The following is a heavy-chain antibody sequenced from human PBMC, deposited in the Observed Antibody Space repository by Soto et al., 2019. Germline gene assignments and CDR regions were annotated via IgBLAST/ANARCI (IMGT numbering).Heavy chain of an antibody. D-gene: IGHD2-15*01. Sequence: QPGGSLRLSCAASGFTFSSYAMSWVRQAPGKGLEWVSAISGSGGSTYYADSVKGRFTISRDNSKNTLYLQMNSLRAEDTAVYYCAKMGLRTQLLLGRFDYWGQGTLVTVSS. V-gene: IGHV3-23*01. CDR3: AKMGLRTQLLLGRFDY. CDR1: GFTFSSYA. CDR2: ISGSGGST. J-gene: IGHJ4*02.